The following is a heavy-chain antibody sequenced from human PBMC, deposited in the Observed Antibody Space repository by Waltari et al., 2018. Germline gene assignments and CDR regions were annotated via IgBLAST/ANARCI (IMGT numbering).Heavy chain of an antibody. D-gene: IGHD3-3*01. CDR3: ARGSADFWSGSYYMDV. J-gene: IGHJ6*03. V-gene: IGHV1-2*02. CDR1: GYTFTGYY. Sequence: QVQLVQSGAEVKKPGASVKVSCKASGYTFTGYYMHWVRQAPGQGLEWMGWINPNSGGTNYAQKLQGRVTMTRDTSISTAYMELSRLRSDDTAVYYCARGSADFWSGSYYMDVWGKGTTVTVSS. CDR2: INPNSGGT.